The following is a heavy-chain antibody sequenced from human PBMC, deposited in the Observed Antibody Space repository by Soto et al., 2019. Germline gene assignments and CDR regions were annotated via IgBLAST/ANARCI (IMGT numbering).Heavy chain of an antibody. CDR3: ARDRSWSPRGGANTYYDGMDV. Sequence: QVQLVESGGGVVQPGRSLRLSCAASGFTFSSYAMHWVRQAPGKGLEWVAVISYDGSNKYYADSVKGRFTISRDNSKNTLYLQMNSLRAEDTAVYYCARDRSWSPRGGANTYYDGMDVWGQGTTVTVSS. CDR2: ISYDGSNK. CDR1: GFTFSSYA. D-gene: IGHD3-3*01. J-gene: IGHJ6*02. V-gene: IGHV3-30-3*01.